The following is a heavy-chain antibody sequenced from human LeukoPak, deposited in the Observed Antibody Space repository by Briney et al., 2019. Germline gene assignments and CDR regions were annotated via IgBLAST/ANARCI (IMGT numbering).Heavy chain of an antibody. J-gene: IGHJ4*02. CDR3: ARGPPRYCSGGSCPYDY. CDR2: INSDGSST. D-gene: IGHD2-15*01. V-gene: IGHV3-74*01. CDR1: GFTFSSYW. Sequence: PGGSLRLSCAASGFTFSSYWMHWVRQAPGKGLVWVSRINSDGSSTSYADSVKGRFTISRDNAKNTLYPQMNSLRAEDTAVYYCARGPPRYCSGGSCPYDYWGQGTLVTVSS.